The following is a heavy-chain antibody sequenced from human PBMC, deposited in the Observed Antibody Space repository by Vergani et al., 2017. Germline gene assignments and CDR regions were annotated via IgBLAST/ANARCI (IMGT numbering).Heavy chain of an antibody. CDR3: TRHVPCGDGACLHFDH. CDR2: INPIDSKI. CDR1: KSSFISNE. D-gene: IGHD2-21*01. V-gene: IGHV5-51*01. Sequence: EVMLVQSGAEVKKPGESLKISCKYSKSSFISNEIAWVRQMSGKGLQWMGNINPIDSKIAYSPSFQGQAIMSLDKSITTAYLQWRSLKASDTAIYYCTRHVPCGDGACLHFDHWGQGTQVTVSS. J-gene: IGHJ4*02.